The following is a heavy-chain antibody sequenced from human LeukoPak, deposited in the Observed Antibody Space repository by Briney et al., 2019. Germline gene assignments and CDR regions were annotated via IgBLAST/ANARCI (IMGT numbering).Heavy chain of an antibody. CDR3: AREWELQSAVDY. V-gene: IGHV3-21*01. CDR2: ISRSSSHI. CDR1: GFTFSSYT. D-gene: IGHD1-26*01. Sequence: PGGSLRLSCAASGFTFSSYTMNWVRQAPGKGLEWVSCISRSSSHIYYADSVQGRFTISRDNSKNTLYLQMNSLRAEDTAVYYCAREWELQSAVDYWGQGTLVTVSS. J-gene: IGHJ4*02.